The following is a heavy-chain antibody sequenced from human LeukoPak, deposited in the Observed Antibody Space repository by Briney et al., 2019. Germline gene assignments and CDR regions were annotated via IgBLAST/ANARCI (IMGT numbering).Heavy chain of an antibody. CDR1: GDSINSYY. CDR3: ARLGAAAYYPFDY. V-gene: IGHV4-4*07. J-gene: IGHJ4*02. CDR2: IYSSGST. Sequence: SETLSLTCTVSGDSINSYYWSWIRQPAGKGLDWIGRIYSSGSTNYDPSLKSRVAMSVDTSKNQFSLKLSSVTAADTAVYYRARLGAAAYYPFDYWGQGILVTVSS. D-gene: IGHD6-13*01.